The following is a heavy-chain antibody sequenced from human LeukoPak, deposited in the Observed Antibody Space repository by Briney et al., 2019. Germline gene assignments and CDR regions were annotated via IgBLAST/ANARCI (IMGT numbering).Heavy chain of an antibody. CDR2: ISAYNGNT. V-gene: IGHV1-18*01. CDR3: ARGYDFWSGYPFDY. J-gene: IGHJ4*02. CDR1: GGTFTSYA. Sequence: GASVKVSCKTSGGTFTSYAITWVRQAPGQGLEWMGWISAYNGNTNYAQKLQGRVTMTTDTSTSTAYMELRSLRSDDTAVYYCARGYDFWSGYPFDYWGQGTLVTVSS. D-gene: IGHD3-3*01.